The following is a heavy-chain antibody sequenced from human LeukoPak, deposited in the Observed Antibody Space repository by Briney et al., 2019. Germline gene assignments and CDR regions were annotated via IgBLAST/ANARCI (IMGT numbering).Heavy chain of an antibody. CDR3: AKGAGQYCSGGSCYSNYYYMDV. V-gene: IGHV3-43*01. J-gene: IGHJ6*03. D-gene: IGHD2-15*01. CDR1: GFTFDDYT. CDR2: ISWDGGST. Sequence: GGSLRLSCAASGFTFDDYTMHWVRRAPGKGLEWVSLISWDGGSTYYADSVKGRFTISRDNSKNSLYLQMNSLRTEDTALYYCAKGAGQYCSGGSCYSNYYYMDVWGKGTTVTVTS.